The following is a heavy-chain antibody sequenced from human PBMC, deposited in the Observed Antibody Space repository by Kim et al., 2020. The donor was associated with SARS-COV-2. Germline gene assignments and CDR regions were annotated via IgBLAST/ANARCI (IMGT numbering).Heavy chain of an antibody. CDR3: ARGWGSDKDNRYYYYYMDV. D-gene: IGHD3-10*01. J-gene: IGHJ6*03. CDR2: MYYNGAV. CDR1: GVSVSSYY. V-gene: IGHV4-59*02. Sequence: SETLSLTCNVSGVSVSSYYWNWIRQSPGKGLEWIGYMYYNGAVKYKPSLNSRVSMSVDTSKNHVSLKLSSVTAADTAVYYCARGWGSDKDNRYYYYYMDVWGKRTTVTVSS.